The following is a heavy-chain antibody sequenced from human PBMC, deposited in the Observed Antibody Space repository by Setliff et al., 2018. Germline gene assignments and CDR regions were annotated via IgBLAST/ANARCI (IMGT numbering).Heavy chain of an antibody. D-gene: IGHD3-22*01. V-gene: IGHV1-69*05. CDR1: GGTFSSYG. Sequence: SVKVSCKASGGTFSSYGISWVRQAPGQGLEWMGGTIPIFGTTDYAQKFRGRVTIITDESTSTAFMQLSSLRSEDTAVYYCVREGVDSRSSADYRYYMDVWGKGTTVTVSS. CDR3: VREGVDSRSSADYRYYMDV. CDR2: TIPIFGTT. J-gene: IGHJ6*03.